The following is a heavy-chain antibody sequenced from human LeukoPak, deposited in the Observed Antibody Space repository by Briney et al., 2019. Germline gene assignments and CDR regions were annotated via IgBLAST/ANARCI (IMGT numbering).Heavy chain of an antibody. Sequence: GGSLRLSCAASGFTFSSYEMNWVRQAPGKGLEWVSYISSSGSTIYYADSVKGRFTISRDNAKNSLYLQMNSLRAEDTAVYYCAREGGYCSSGSCRSSYYYGMDVWGKGTTVTVSS. V-gene: IGHV3-48*03. D-gene: IGHD2-15*01. CDR3: AREGGYCSSGSCRSSYYYGMDV. CDR1: GFTFSSYE. J-gene: IGHJ6*04. CDR2: ISSSGSTI.